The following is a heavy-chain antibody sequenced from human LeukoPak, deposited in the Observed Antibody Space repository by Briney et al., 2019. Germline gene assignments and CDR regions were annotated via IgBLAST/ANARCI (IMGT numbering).Heavy chain of an antibody. CDR2: IWYDGSNK. Sequence: GGSLRLSCAASGFTFSSYGMHWVRQAPGKGLEWVAVIWYDGSNKYYADSVKGRFTTSRDNSKNTLYLQMNSLRAEDTAVYYCARSYCSGGSCFLDAFDIWGQGTMVTVSS. D-gene: IGHD2-15*01. J-gene: IGHJ3*02. V-gene: IGHV3-33*01. CDR1: GFTFSSYG. CDR3: ARSYCSGGSCFLDAFDI.